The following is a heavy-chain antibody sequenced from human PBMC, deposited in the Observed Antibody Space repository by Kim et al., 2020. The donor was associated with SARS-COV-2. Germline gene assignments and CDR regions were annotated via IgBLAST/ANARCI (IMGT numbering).Heavy chain of an antibody. V-gene: IGHV6-1*01. D-gene: IGHD5-12*01. Sequence: VSVKSRITSNPDTSKNQFSLQLNSVTPEDTAVYYCAREGDGYNKADAFDIWGQGTMVTVSS. J-gene: IGHJ3*02. CDR3: AREGDGYNKADAFDI.